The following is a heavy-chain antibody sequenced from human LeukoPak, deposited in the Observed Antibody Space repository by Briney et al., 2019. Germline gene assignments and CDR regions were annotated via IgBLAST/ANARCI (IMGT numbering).Heavy chain of an antibody. Sequence: PGGSLRLSCAASGFTFGSYSMNWVRQAPGKGLEWVSSISSSSSYIYYADSVKGRFTISRDNAKNSLYLQMNSLRAEDTAVYYCARDQGAYGWEQGDFDYWGQGTLVTVSS. CDR1: GFTFGSYS. V-gene: IGHV3-21*01. CDR2: ISSSSSYI. J-gene: IGHJ4*02. D-gene: IGHD1/OR15-1a*01. CDR3: ARDQGAYGWEQGDFDY.